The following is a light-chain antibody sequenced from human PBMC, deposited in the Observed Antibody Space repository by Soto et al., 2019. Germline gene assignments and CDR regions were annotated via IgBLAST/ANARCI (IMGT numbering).Light chain of an antibody. CDR3: QKYDNAPLT. CDR2: AAY. Sequence: DIQMTQAPSSLSASVGDIVTINCRARQDISTYLAWYQQKPGKVPKLLISAAYTLQSGVPPRFSGSGSGTDITLTISSLQPEDVATYYCQKYDNAPLTFGGGTKVEIK. J-gene: IGKJ4*01. V-gene: IGKV1-27*01. CDR1: QDISTY.